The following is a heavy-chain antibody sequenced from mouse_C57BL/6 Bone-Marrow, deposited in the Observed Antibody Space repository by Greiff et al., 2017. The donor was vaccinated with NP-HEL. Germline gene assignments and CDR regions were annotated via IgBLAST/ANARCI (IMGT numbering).Heavy chain of an antibody. Sequence: EVKVVESGGGLVQPGGSLKLSCAASGFTFSDYYMYWVRQTPEKRLEWVAYISNGGGSTYYPDTVKGRFTFSRDNAKNTLYLQTSRLKSEDTAMYYCARHGITTVVPFDYWGQGTTLTVSS. CDR2: ISNGGGST. J-gene: IGHJ2*01. V-gene: IGHV5-12*01. CDR3: ARHGITTVVPFDY. CDR1: GFTFSDYY. D-gene: IGHD1-1*01.